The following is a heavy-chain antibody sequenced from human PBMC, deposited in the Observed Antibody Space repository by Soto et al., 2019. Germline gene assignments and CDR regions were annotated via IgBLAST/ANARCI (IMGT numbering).Heavy chain of an antibody. CDR2: IWYDASKQ. V-gene: IGHV3-33*01. J-gene: IGHJ4*02. D-gene: IGHD2-15*01. CDR3: AAWAEGATDVL. Sequence: PGGSLRLSCETSGFSFSVYGMHWVRQAPGKGLEWVAVIWYDASKQFYAASVEGRFTISRDNSKAILYLQMNSLRAEDTAVYYCAAWAEGATDVLWGQGNLVTVSS. CDR1: GFSFSVYG.